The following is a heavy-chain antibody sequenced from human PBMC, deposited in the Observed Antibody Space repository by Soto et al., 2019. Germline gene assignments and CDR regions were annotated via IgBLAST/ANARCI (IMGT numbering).Heavy chain of an antibody. CDR2: ISSSSSYI. Sequence: GGSLRLSCAASGFTFSSYSMNWVRQAPGKGLEWVSSISSSSSYIYYADSVKGRFTISRDNAKNSLYLQMNSLRAEDTAVYYCTRSGLYSYGPPQPDYWGQGTLVTAPQ. D-gene: IGHD5-18*01. CDR3: TRSGLYSYGPPQPDY. CDR1: GFTFSSYS. J-gene: IGHJ4*02. V-gene: IGHV3-21*01.